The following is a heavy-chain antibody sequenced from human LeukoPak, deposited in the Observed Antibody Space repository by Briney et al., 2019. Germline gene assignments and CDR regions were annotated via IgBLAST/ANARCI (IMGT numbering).Heavy chain of an antibody. CDR3: ARDWGSDDY. D-gene: IGHD7-27*01. CDR2: ISSGSSYI. CDR1: GFTFSSYS. Sequence: GGSLRLSCAASGFTFSSYSMNWVRQAPGEGLEWVSSISSGSSYIYYADSVKGRFTTSRDNAKNSLFLQMNSLRAEDTAMYYCARDWGSDDYWGQGALVTVSS. V-gene: IGHV3-21*01. J-gene: IGHJ4*02.